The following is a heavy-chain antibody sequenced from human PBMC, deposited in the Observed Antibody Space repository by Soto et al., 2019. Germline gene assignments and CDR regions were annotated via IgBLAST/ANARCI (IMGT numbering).Heavy chain of an antibody. V-gene: IGHV4-59*08. Sequence: SETPSLPRTVSRDSISSYNLAWIRQPPGKGLEWIGYFRSSGGTSYNPSLKSRVAISADASTKQFSLKLSSVTAADTAVYYCARRPGASLYYYYGMDVWGQGTTVTVSS. CDR1: RDSISSYN. CDR2: FRSSGGT. J-gene: IGHJ6*02. CDR3: ARRPGASLYYYYGMDV. D-gene: IGHD3-10*01.